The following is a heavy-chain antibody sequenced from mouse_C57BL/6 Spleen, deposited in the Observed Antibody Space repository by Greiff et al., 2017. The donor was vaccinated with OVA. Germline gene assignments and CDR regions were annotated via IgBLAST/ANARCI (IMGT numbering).Heavy chain of an antibody. D-gene: IGHD1-1*01. CDR3: ANYYGSRDYAMDY. CDR1: GFTFSDYG. Sequence: EVQLVESGGGLVKPGGSLKLSCAASGFTFSDYGMHWVRQAPEKGLEWVAYISSGSSTIYYADTVKGRFTISRDNAKNTLFLQMTSLRSEDTAMYYCANYYGSRDYAMDYWGQGTSVTVSS. V-gene: IGHV5-17*01. J-gene: IGHJ4*01. CDR2: ISSGSSTI.